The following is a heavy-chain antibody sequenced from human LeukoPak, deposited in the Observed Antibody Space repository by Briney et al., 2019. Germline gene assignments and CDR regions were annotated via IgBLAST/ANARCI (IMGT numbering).Heavy chain of an antibody. V-gene: IGHV5-51*01. Sequence: GESLKISWKVSGYSFTSYCIGWVRQMPGKGLEGMGIIYPGDSGPTYSPSFQGQVTISVGKSINTACQQRSSLQASDTAPYYCGMSGDRVPLQDDVFDVWGQGTMVTVST. CDR3: GMSGDRVPLQDDVFDV. CDR1: GYSFTSYC. D-gene: IGHD1-26*01. CDR2: IYPGDSGP. J-gene: IGHJ3*01.